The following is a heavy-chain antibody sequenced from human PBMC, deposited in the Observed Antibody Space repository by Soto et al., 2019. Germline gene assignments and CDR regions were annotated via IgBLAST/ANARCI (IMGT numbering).Heavy chain of an antibody. Sequence: QVQLVQSGAEVKKPGASVKVSCKASGYTFTSYGISWVRQAPGQGLEWMGWISAYNGNTNYAQKLQGRVTMTTDTATSTAYMELRSLRSDDTAVYYCAREPSIYCISTSCYRWFDPWGQGTLVTVSS. J-gene: IGHJ5*02. CDR1: GYTFTSYG. V-gene: IGHV1-18*01. CDR2: ISAYNGNT. D-gene: IGHD2-2*01. CDR3: AREPSIYCISTSCYRWFDP.